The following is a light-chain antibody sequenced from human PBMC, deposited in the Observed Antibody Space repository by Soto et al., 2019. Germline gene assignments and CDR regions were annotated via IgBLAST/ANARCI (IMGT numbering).Light chain of an antibody. V-gene: IGKV3-20*01. CDR1: QSVSSNY. J-gene: IGKJ4*01. CDR3: QQYGSSPLT. Sequence: LVTQSPITLAFFSRERANLSWSSSQSVSSNYLAWYQQKPGQAPKVLIYRAYIRATGIPDRFTGSGSGTDFTLTISRLEPEDFAVYYCQQYGSSPLTFGGGTKVDIK. CDR2: RAY.